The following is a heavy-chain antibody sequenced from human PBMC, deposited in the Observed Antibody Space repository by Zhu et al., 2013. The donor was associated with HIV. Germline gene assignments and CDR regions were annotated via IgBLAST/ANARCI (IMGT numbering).Heavy chain of an antibody. CDR2: ISAYNGDT. CDR1: GYTFSGYG. V-gene: IGHV1-18*01. CDR3: ARDRDGYSLNY. Sequence: QVHLVQSGAEVKKPGASVKVSCKASGYTFSGYGITWVRQAPGQGLEWMGWISAYNGDTNYAQRFQGRVTMTTDTSTSTAYMELRSLRSDDTAVYYCARDRDGYSLNYWGQGTLVTVSS. D-gene: IGHD4-4*01. J-gene: IGHJ4*02.